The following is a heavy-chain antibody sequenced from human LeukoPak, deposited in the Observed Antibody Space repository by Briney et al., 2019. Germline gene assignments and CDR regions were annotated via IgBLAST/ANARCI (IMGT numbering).Heavy chain of an antibody. J-gene: IGHJ1*01. D-gene: IGHD3-22*01. V-gene: IGHV3-23*01. Sequence: GGTLRLSCAASGFTFSSYGMSWVRQAPGKGLEWVSAISGSGGSTYYADSVKGRFTISRDNSKNTLYLQMNSLRAEDTAIYYCARVAYDSSGYYSIFQHWGQGTLVTVSS. CDR3: ARVAYDSSGYYSIFQH. CDR2: ISGSGGST. CDR1: GFTFSSYG.